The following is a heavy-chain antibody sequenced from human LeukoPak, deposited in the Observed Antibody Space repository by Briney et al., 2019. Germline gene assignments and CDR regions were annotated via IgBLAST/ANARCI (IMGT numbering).Heavy chain of an antibody. V-gene: IGHV3-7*01. Sequence: GGSLRLSCAASGFTFSSSWMSWVRQAPGKGLEWVANIKQDGSDKYYVDSVKGRFTISRDNAKNSLYLQMNSLRAEDTAVYYCARSEYYFDYWGQGTLVTVSS. D-gene: IGHD6-6*01. CDR2: IKQDGSDK. CDR3: ARSEYYFDY. CDR1: GFTFSSSW. J-gene: IGHJ4*02.